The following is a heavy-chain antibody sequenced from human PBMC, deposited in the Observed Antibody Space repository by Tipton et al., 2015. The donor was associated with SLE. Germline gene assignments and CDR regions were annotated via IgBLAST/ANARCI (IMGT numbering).Heavy chain of an antibody. D-gene: IGHD5-12*01. CDR1: GGSFSNYF. V-gene: IGHV4-34*01. J-gene: IGHJ5*02. Sequence: TLSLTCAVHGGSFSNYFWSWIRQPPGKGLEWIGEIHLSGNTHYNPSLKSRVSISLDTSKNQFSLMLSSVTAADTAVYYCAREVDILATIPFDPWGQGTLVTVSS. CDR3: AREVDILATIPFDP. CDR2: IHLSGNT.